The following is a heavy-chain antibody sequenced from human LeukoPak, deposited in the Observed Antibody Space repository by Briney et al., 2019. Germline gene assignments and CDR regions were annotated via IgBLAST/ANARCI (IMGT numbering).Heavy chain of an antibody. CDR1: GGSISSYY. CDR3: ARRYSYSSRPDY. J-gene: IGHJ4*02. Sequence: PSETLSLTCTVSGGSISSYYWSWIRQPAGKGLEWIGRIYTSGSTYYNPSLKSRVTISVDTSKNQFSLKLSSVTAADTAVYYCARRYSYSSRPDYWGQGTLVTVSS. D-gene: IGHD6-19*01. CDR2: IYTSGST. V-gene: IGHV4-4*07.